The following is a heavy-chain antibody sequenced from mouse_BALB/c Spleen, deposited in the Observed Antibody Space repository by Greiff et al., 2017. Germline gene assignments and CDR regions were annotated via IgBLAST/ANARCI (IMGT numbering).Heavy chain of an antibody. V-gene: IGHV5-17*02. J-gene: IGHJ4*01. CDR3: ARGYGSRDAMDY. CDR1: GFTFSSFG. CDR2: ISSGSSTI. D-gene: IGHD1-1*01. Sequence: EVKVVESGGGLVQPGGSRKLSCAASGFTFSSFGMHWVRQAPEKGLEWVAYISSGSSTIYYADTVKGRFTISRDNPKNTLFLQMTSLRSEDTAMYYCARGYGSRDAMDYWGQGTSVTVSS.